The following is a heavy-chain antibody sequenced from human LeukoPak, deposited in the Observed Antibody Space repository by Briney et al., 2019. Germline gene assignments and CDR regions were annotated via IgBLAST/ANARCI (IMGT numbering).Heavy chain of an antibody. D-gene: IGHD6-6*01. V-gene: IGHV1-69*06. Sequence: SVKVSCKTSGGTVTTYAISWVRQAPGQGLEWMGGIIPIFDTPDHAQRFQGRVTITADRSMGTVYLELSSLRSEDTAVYYCARSHSSSSGHDAFNIWGQGTLVTVSS. CDR1: GGTVTTYA. CDR3: ARSHSSSSGHDAFNI. J-gene: IGHJ3*02. CDR2: IIPIFDTP.